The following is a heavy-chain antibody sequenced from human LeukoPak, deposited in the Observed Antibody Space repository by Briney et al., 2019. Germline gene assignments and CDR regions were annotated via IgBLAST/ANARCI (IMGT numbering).Heavy chain of an antibody. CDR3: ARVFRNSGSYFDY. J-gene: IGHJ4*02. CDR2: ITSSSNYI. V-gene: IGHV3-21*01. D-gene: IGHD1-26*01. Sequence: GGSLRLSCVASGFTFSTYSMNWVRQAPGKGLEWVSSITSSSNYIYYADSVKGRFTISRDNAKNSLYLQMNNLRAEDTAVYYCARVFRNSGSYFDYWGQGTLVAVSS. CDR1: GFTFSTYS.